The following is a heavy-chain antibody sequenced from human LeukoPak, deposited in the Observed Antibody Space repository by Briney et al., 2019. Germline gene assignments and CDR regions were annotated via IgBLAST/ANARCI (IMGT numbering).Heavy chain of an antibody. CDR2: ISYDGSNK. V-gene: IGHV3-30-3*01. Sequence: PGGSLRLSCAASGFTFSSYAMHWVRQAPGKGLEWVAVISYDGSNKYYADSVKGRFTISRDNSKNTLYLQMNSLRAEDTAVYYCARESGLFRVSIAARPLDYWGQGTLVTVSS. J-gene: IGHJ4*02. CDR1: GFTFSSYA. CDR3: ARESGLFRVSIAARPLDY. D-gene: IGHD6-6*01.